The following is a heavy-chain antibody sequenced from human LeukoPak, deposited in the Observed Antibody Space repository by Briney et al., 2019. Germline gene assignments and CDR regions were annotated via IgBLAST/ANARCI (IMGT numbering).Heavy chain of an antibody. CDR3: ARESGSGSSFTFDY. Sequence: PSETLSLTCAVYGGSFSGYYWSWIRQPPGKGLEWIGYIYYSGSTNYNPSLKSRVTISVDTSKNQFSLKLSSVTAADTAVYYCARESGSGSSFTFDYWGQGTLVTVSS. V-gene: IGHV4-59*01. CDR1: GGSFSGYY. D-gene: IGHD3-10*01. CDR2: IYYSGST. J-gene: IGHJ4*02.